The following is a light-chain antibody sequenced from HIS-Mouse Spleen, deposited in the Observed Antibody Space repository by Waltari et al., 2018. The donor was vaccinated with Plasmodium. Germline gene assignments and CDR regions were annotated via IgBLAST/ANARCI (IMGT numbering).Light chain of an antibody. Sequence: SYELTQPPSVSVSPGQTARITCPEDALPKKYSYWYQQKSGQAPVLVIHEDSKRPSGIPERFSGASSGTMATLTISGAQVEDEADYYCYSTDSSGNHRVFGGGTKLTVL. CDR3: YSTDSSGNHRV. CDR2: EDS. V-gene: IGLV3-10*01. CDR1: ALPKKY. J-gene: IGLJ3*02.